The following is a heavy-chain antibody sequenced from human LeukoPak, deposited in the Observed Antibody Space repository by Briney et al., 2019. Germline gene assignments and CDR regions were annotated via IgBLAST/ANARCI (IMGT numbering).Heavy chain of an antibody. CDR2: ISGSSSYI. D-gene: IGHD4-17*01. Sequence: GGSLRLSCAASGFTFSSYSMNWVRQAPGKGLEWVSSISGSSSYIYYADSVKGRFTTSRDNAKNSLYLQMNSLRAEDTAVYYCARNFYGDYTFQHWGQGTLVTVSS. CDR3: ARNFYGDYTFQH. J-gene: IGHJ1*01. CDR1: GFTFSSYS. V-gene: IGHV3-21*01.